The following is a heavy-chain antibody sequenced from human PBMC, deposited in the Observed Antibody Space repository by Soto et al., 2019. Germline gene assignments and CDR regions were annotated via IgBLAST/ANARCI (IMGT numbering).Heavy chain of an antibody. J-gene: IGHJ4*02. CDR1: GFSLTTGVG. CDR2: IFWDDDK. D-gene: IGHD2-8*02. V-gene: IGHV2-5*02. CDR3: ARILTGTGGHFDY. Sequence: QITLKESGPTLVNPTQTLTLTCSFSGFSLTTGVGVGWIRQSPEKALEWLALIFWDDDKRYSPSLKSRLTITKDTSKNQVVLTLTNMDPVDTATYYCARILTGTGGHFDYWGQGTLVTVSS.